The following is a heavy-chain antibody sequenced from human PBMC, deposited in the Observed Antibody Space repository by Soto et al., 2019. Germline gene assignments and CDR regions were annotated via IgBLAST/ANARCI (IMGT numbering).Heavy chain of an antibody. J-gene: IGHJ4*02. D-gene: IGHD5-12*01. V-gene: IGHV4-34*01. CDR1: GGSFSGYY. Sequence: PSETLSLTCAVYGGSFSGYYWSWIRQPPGKGLEWIGEINHSGSTNYNPSLKSRVTISVDTSKNQFSLKLSSVTAADTAVYYCARRRQWLRGSNDYWGQGTLVTVSS. CDR3: ARRRQWLRGSNDY. CDR2: INHSGST.